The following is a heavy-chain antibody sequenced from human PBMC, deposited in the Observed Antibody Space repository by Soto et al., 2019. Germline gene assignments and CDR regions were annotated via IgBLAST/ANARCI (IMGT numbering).Heavy chain of an antibody. CDR3: ARDGERDTGLNFYYYLHGMDA. D-gene: IGHD1-1*01. V-gene: IGHV1-18*04. CDR1: GCTFTTYG. J-gene: IGHJ6*02. Sequence: ASVKVSCKASGCTFTTYGISWVRQAPGQGLEWMGWISPYNGTTKYAEKFQGEMTMTTDTATSTAYMELRSLRSDDTAVYYCARDGERDTGLNFYYYLHGMDAWGQGTRVTVSS. CDR2: ISPYNGTT.